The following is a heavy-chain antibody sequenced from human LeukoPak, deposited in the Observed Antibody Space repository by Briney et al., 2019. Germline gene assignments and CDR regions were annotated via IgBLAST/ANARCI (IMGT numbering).Heavy chain of an antibody. D-gene: IGHD2-2*01. CDR3: AKDLVVPAADTLGVDY. CDR2: ISGSGGST. CDR1: GFTFSSYA. V-gene: IGHV3-23*01. Sequence: QLGGSLRLSCAASGFTFSSYAMSWVRQAPWKGLEWVSAISGSGGSTYYADSVKGRFTISRDNSKNTLYLQMNSLRAEDTAVYYCAKDLVVPAADTLGVDYWGQGTLVTVSS. J-gene: IGHJ4*02.